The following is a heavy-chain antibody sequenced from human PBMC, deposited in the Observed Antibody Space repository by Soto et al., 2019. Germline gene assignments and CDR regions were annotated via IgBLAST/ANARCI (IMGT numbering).Heavy chain of an antibody. CDR1: GFTFSTYW. CDR3: AKDRAYCGGDCYDNWFDP. J-gene: IGHJ5*02. V-gene: IGHV3-23*01. CDR2: ISGSGGST. Sequence: GGSLRLSCAASGFTFSTYWMSWVRQAPGKGLEWVSAISGSGGSTYYADSVKGRFTISRDNSRNTLYLQMNSLRAEDTAVYYCAKDRAYCGGDCYDNWFDPWGQGTLVTVSS. D-gene: IGHD2-21*02.